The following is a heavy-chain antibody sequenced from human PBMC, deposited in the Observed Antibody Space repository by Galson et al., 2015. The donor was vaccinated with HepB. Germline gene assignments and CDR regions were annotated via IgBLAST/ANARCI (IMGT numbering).Heavy chain of an antibody. V-gene: IGHV3-49*03. J-gene: IGHJ4*02. D-gene: IGHD3-3*01. CDR3: SRGYDFWSGYYVGGFDY. Sequence: SLRLSCAASGFSFGDYAMSWFRQAPGKGLEWVGFIKSKAYGGTTEYAASVKGRFIISRDDSRSIANLQMNSLKTEDTAVYYCSRGYDFWSGYYVGGFDYWGQGTLVTVSS. CDR1: GFSFGDYA. CDR2: IKSKAYGGTT.